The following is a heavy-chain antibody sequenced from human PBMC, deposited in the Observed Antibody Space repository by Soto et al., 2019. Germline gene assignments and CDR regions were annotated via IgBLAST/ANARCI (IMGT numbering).Heavy chain of an antibody. CDR1: GGSISSYY. Sequence: SETLSLTCTVSGGSISSYYWSWIRQPPGKGLEWIGYIYYSGSTNYNPSLKSRVTISVDTSKNQFSLKLSSVTAADTAVYYCARGFMTTADFDYWGQGTLVTSPQ. V-gene: IGHV4-59*01. CDR2: IYYSGST. J-gene: IGHJ4*02. CDR3: ARGFMTTADFDY. D-gene: IGHD4-4*01.